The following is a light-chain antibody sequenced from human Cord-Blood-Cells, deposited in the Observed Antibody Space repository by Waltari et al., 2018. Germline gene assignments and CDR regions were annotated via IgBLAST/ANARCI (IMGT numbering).Light chain of an antibody. J-gene: IGKJ5*01. Sequence: EIVLTQSPATLSLSPGERATLSCRAHQSGSSYLPWSQQKPGQAPRPLIYDASNRATGIPARFSGSGSWTDFTLTISSLEPEDFAVYYCQQRSNWPPITFGQGTRLEIK. V-gene: IGKV3-11*01. CDR1: QSGSSY. CDR2: DAS. CDR3: QQRSNWPPIT.